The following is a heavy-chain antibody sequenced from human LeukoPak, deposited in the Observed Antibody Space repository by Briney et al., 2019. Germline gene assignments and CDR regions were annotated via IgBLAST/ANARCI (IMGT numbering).Heavy chain of an antibody. CDR2: IYNGVNT. CDR1: GASVSSASY. Sequence: SETLSLTCTVSGASVSSASYWTWIRQPPGKGVEWIAHIYNGVNTNYNPSLESRVTISVDTSKNQFSLRLNSVTAADTAVYYCARSRAFNSGAFDPWGQGSLVTVSS. V-gene: IGHV4-61*01. CDR3: ARSRAFNSGAFDP. D-gene: IGHD1-26*01. J-gene: IGHJ5*02.